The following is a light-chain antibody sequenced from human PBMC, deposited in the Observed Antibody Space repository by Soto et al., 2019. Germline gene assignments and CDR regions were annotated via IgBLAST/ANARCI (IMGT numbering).Light chain of an antibody. V-gene: IGKV1-39*02. Sequence: EIQMTQSPSFLSASAGDRVTIFCRASQSISNFLHWYQQKPGKAPKLLIYAASKLESGVPDRFSGSGAGTDFTLQISRVEAEDVGVYYCMQATQFPPITFGQGTRLEIK. CDR3: MQATQFPPIT. J-gene: IGKJ5*01. CDR2: AAS. CDR1: QSISNF.